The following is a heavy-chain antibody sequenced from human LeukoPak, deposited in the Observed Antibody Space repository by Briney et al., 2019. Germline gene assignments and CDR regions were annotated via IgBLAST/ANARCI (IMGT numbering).Heavy chain of an antibody. CDR1: GYTFTSYG. D-gene: IGHD3-3*01. Sequence: ASVKVSCKASGYTFTSYGISWVRQAPGQGLEWMGWISAYNGNTNYAQKLQGRVTMTTDTSTSTAYMELRSLRSDDTAVYYCARGGRRITIFGNLPDYWGQGTLVTVSS. V-gene: IGHV1-18*01. CDR3: ARGGRRITIFGNLPDY. CDR2: ISAYNGNT. J-gene: IGHJ4*02.